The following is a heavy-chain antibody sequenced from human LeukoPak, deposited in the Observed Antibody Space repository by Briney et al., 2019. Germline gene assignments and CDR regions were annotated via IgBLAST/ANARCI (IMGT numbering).Heavy chain of an antibody. Sequence: SQTLSLTCTVSGGSISSGGYYWSWIRQHPGKGLEWIGYIDYSGSTYYNPSLKSRVTILVDTSKNQFSLKLSSVTAADTAVYYRARGDRDPYFDYWGQGSLVTVSS. CDR3: ARGDRDPYFDY. CDR2: IDYSGST. V-gene: IGHV4-31*03. CDR1: GGSISSGGYY. J-gene: IGHJ4*02. D-gene: IGHD5-24*01.